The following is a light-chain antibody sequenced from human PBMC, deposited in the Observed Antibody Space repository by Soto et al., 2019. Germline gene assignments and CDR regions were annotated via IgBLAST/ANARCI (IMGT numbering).Light chain of an antibody. Sequence: QSMLTQPASVSGSPGQSITISCTGTSSDVGAYNYVSWYQQHPGKAPKLMIYEVNSRPSGVSNRFSGSKSGITASLTISGLQAEDEADYYCSSYASTSTAVFGTGTKVTV. CDR2: EVN. J-gene: IGLJ1*01. V-gene: IGLV2-14*01. CDR1: SSDVGAYNY. CDR3: SSYASTSTAV.